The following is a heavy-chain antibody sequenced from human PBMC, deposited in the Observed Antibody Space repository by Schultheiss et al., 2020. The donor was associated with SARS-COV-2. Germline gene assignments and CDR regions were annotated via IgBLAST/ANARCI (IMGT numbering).Heavy chain of an antibody. CDR1: GGSFSGYY. CDR3: ARGGRAVVIAIRRVGLWFDP. CDR2: IYYSGST. Sequence: SETLSLTCAVYGGSFSGYYWSWIRQPPGKGLEWIGYIYYSGSTYYNPSLKSRVTISVDTSKNQFSLKLSSVTAADTAVYYCARGGRAVVIAIRRVGLWFDPWGQGTLVTVSS. D-gene: IGHD2-21*01. V-gene: IGHV4-34*01. J-gene: IGHJ5*02.